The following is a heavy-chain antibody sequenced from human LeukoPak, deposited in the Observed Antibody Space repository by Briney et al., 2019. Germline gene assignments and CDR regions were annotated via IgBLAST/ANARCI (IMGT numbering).Heavy chain of an antibody. CDR2: IYYSGST. CDR1: GGSISSSSYY. J-gene: IGHJ4*02. CDR3: ARVWFGEFNPYFDY. V-gene: IGHV4-39*07. Sequence: SETLSLTCTVSGGSISSSSYYWGWIRQPPGKGLEWIGSIYYSGSTYYNPSLKSRVTISVDTSKNQFSLKLSSVTAADTAVYYCARVWFGEFNPYFDYWGQGTLVTVSS. D-gene: IGHD3-10*01.